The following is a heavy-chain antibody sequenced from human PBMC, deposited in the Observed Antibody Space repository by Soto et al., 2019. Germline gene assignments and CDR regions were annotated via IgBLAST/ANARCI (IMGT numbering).Heavy chain of an antibody. Sequence: PGESLKISCKGSGYSFTSYWIGWVRQMPGKGLGWMGIIYPGDSDTSYSPSFQGQVTISADKSFSTAYLQWTSLKAGDTAMYYCARRSYCGGGSCRYFRYGGQGTLVTFS. J-gene: IGHJ4*02. CDR2: IYPGDSDT. CDR3: ARRSYCGGGSCRYFRY. D-gene: IGHD2-15*01. CDR1: GYSFTSYW. V-gene: IGHV5-51*01.